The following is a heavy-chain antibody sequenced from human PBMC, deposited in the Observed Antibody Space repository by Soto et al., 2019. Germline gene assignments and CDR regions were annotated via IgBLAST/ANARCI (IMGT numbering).Heavy chain of an antibody. D-gene: IGHD1-1*01. J-gene: IGHJ4*02. CDR3: ASGHDAYKVRY. CDR1: GGSISSGGTGSY. CDR2: IYYTGNT. Sequence: QVQLQESGPGLVKPSQTLSLTCTVSGGSISSGGTGSYWTWVRQLPGKGLEGIASIYYTGNTYYNPSLKSRPAVSIDTSENQFSLKLTSVTAADTAVYFCASGHDAYKVRYWGQGTLVTVSS. V-gene: IGHV4-31*03.